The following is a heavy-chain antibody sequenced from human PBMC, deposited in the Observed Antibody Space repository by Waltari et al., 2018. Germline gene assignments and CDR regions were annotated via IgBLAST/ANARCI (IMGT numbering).Heavy chain of an antibody. D-gene: IGHD6-13*01. CDR3: AREGQQLARYLDS. J-gene: IGHJ4*02. CDR1: GFSFSTYA. V-gene: IGHV3-21*01. Sequence: EVHLVESGGGLVKTGGSLRLSCAASGFSFSTYATGWVRQTPGKGLEWVSSIGSGSSYIYYADSMKGRFVISRDDARNSLYLQVHSLRAEDTAMYYCAREGQQLARYLDSWGQGTLVTVSS. CDR2: IGSGSSYI.